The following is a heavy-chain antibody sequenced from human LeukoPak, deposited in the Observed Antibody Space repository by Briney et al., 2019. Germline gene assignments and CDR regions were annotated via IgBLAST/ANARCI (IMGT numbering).Heavy chain of an antibody. CDR2: ISSGSRYI. CDR1: GFTFSAYS. V-gene: IGHV3-21*04. D-gene: IGHD2-15*01. J-gene: IGHJ4*02. Sequence: GGSLRLSCAASGFTFSAYSMNWVRQAPGKGLEWVSSISSGSRYIYYADSVKGRFTISRDNAKDSLYLQMNSLRAEDTAVYYCARAGIRAATPLGYWGQGTLVTVSS. CDR3: ARAGIRAATPLGY.